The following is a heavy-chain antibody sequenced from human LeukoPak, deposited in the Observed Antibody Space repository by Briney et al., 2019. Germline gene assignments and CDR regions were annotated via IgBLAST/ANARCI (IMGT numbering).Heavy chain of an antibody. CDR2: IFPGDSDT. D-gene: IGHD2-15*01. V-gene: IGHV5-51*01. Sequence: GETLKISCKGSEYSFATYWIGWVRQMPGQGLEWMGIIFPGDSDTRYSPSFQGQVTISADKSISTAYLQWSSLKASDTAIYYCASEYCSGGNCYFDYWGQGTLVTVSS. J-gene: IGHJ4*02. CDR1: EYSFATYW. CDR3: ASEYCSGGNCYFDY.